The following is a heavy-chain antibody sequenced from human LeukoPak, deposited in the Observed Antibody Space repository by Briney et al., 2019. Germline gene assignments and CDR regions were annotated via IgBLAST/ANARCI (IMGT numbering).Heavy chain of an antibody. CDR2: IWYDGSNK. CDR3: ARGGEGYSYGYDNWFDP. CDR1: GFTFSSYG. J-gene: IGHJ5*02. V-gene: IGHV3-33*01. D-gene: IGHD5-18*01. Sequence: GGSLRLSCAASGFTFSSYGMHWVRQAPGKGLEWVAVIWYDGSNKYYADSVKGRFTISRDNSKNTLYLQVNSLRAEDTAVYYCARGGEGYSYGYDNWFDPWGQGTLVTVSS.